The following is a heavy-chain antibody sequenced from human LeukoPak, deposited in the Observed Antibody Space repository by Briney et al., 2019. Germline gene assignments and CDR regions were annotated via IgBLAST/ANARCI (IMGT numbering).Heavy chain of an antibody. CDR3: ARAEYGSGSYLVY. CDR2: IYYSGST. CDR1: GDSIGSNSYY. Sequence: SETLSLTCTVSGDSIGSNSYYWGWMRQPPGKGLEWIGNIYYSGSTYYNPSLKSRVTISVDKSKNQFSLKLSSVTAADTAVYYCARAEYGSGSYLVYWGQGTLVTVSS. V-gene: IGHV4-39*07. J-gene: IGHJ4*02. D-gene: IGHD3-10*01.